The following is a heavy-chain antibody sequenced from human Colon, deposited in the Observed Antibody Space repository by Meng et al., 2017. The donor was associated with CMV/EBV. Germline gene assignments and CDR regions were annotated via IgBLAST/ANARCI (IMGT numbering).Heavy chain of an antibody. CDR3: ATGRYCSDGYCFLIDF. D-gene: IGHD2-15*01. CDR1: GFIFSHYS. J-gene: IGHJ4*02. Sequence: VQLWVSGGGVVQPGGSLSFSCVTSGFIFSHYSMQWVRQSPGKGLEWVAHIRFDGSQQFYVQSVKGRFTVSRHDPKNTLTAEDTAVYHCATGRYCSDGYCFLIDFWGQGILVTVSS. V-gene: IGHV3-30*02. CDR2: IRFDGSQQ.